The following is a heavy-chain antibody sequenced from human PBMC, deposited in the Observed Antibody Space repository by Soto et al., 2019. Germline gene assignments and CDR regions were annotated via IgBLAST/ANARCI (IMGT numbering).Heavy chain of an antibody. V-gene: IGHV1-46*01. D-gene: IGHD2-21*01. Sequence: QVQLVQSGAEVRKPGASVKLSCQASGYTFTHYYIHWVRQAPGQGLEWLGIINPDTGTTSYAQTFQGRVTLTTDTSASTVYLELSGLAAEDTAVYYCASCPIYGGDSYFPYCGQGTLVTVSS. J-gene: IGHJ4*02. CDR1: GYTFTHYY. CDR2: INPDTGTT. CDR3: ASCPIYGGDSYFPY.